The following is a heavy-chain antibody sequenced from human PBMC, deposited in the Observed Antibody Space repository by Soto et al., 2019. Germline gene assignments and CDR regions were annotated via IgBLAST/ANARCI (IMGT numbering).Heavy chain of an antibody. D-gene: IGHD2-21*01. CDR2: ISYDANYK. J-gene: IGHJ4*02. Sequence: QVQLVDSGGGVVQPGRSLRLSCAASGFTFSSSAMHWVRQAPGKGLEWVAVISYDANYKNYADSVKGRFTISRDNSKNTLNMQMNILRAEDTAVYYCARDSLWYCDYWGQGPLVNVSS. V-gene: IGHV3-30-3*01. CDR1: GFTFSSSA. CDR3: ARDSLWYCDY.